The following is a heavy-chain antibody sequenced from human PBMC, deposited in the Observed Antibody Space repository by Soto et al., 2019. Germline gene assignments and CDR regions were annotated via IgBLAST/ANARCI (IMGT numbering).Heavy chain of an antibody. CDR1: GGSISSYY. J-gene: IGHJ6*02. Sequence: SETLSLTCTVSGGSISSYYWSWIRQPPGKGLEWIGYIYYSGSTNYSPSFQGQVTISADKSISTAYLQWSSLKASDTAMYYCAKSPVYRAAAGSLGLYGMDVWGQGTTVTVSS. V-gene: IGHV4-59*12. D-gene: IGHD6-13*01. CDR2: IYYSGST. CDR3: AKSPVYRAAAGSLGLYGMDV.